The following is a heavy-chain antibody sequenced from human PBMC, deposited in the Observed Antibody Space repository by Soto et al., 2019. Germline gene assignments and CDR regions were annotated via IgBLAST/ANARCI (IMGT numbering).Heavy chain of an antibody. D-gene: IGHD2-15*01. CDR2: IFYNGNT. CDR3: ARYGSGECNRGSCYSSLDY. V-gene: IGHV4-31*03. CDR1: GGSINSGGHY. J-gene: IGHJ4*02. Sequence: SETLSLTCTVSGGSINSGGHYWSWIRQYPGKGLEWVGYIFYNGNTYYNPSLEGRLTVSRDTPKNQVARELNPVTASEAAVYYCARYGSGECNRGSCYSSLDYSDQGTLVT.